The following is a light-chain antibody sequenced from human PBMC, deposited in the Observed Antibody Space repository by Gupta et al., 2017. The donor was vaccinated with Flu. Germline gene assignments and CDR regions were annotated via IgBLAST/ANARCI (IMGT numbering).Light chain of an antibody. CDR1: QSLVYSDGNTI. V-gene: IGKV2-30*01. CDR3: MQGPHWPWA. Sequence: DVVMTQSPLSLPVTLGQPASISCRSSQSLVYSDGNTISHWFQQRPGQSPRRLIYLVSHRESGVPDRFSGSGSGTEFTLKISRVEAEDVGVYFCMQGPHWPWAFAQGTKVEIK. CDR2: LVS. J-gene: IGKJ1*01.